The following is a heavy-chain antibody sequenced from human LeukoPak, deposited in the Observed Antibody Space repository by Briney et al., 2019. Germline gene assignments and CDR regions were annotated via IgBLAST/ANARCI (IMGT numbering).Heavy chain of an antibody. D-gene: IGHD6-19*01. CDR2: ISSSSNAI. Sequence: GWSLRLSCAASGFPFSSYEMNWVRQAPGKGLEWVSYISSSSNAIYYANAVKGRFTISRDNAKNSVYLQMNSLRAEDTAVYYCASGSAVAGLGCWGQGTLVTVSS. CDR1: GFPFSSYE. CDR3: ASGSAVAGLGC. V-gene: IGHV3-48*03. J-gene: IGHJ4*02.